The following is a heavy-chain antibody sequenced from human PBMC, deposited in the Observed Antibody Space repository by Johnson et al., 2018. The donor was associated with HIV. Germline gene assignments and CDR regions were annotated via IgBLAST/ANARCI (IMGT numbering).Heavy chain of an antibody. CDR1: GFTFSSYA. D-gene: IGHD3-3*01. CDR3: ATYNFWSSYAFDI. J-gene: IGHJ3*02. CDR2: ISYDGSNK. Sequence: QVQLVESGGGVVQPGRSLRLSCAASGFTFSSYAMHWVRQAPGKGLEWVAVISYDGSNKYYADSVKGRFTISRDNSKNSLYLQINSLRAGDTAVYYCATYNFWSSYAFDIWGQGTTVTVSS. V-gene: IGHV3-30*14.